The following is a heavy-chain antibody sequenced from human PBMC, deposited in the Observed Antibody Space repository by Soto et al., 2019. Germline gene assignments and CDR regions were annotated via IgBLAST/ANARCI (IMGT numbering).Heavy chain of an antibody. D-gene: IGHD6-13*01. CDR2: ISWDGGRI. CDR3: AREKDSSSSSYYYYYGMDV. CDR1: GFNFADYA. J-gene: IGHJ6*02. Sequence: PGGSLRLSCVASGFNFADYAMHWVRQAPGEGPEWVSGISWDGGRIGYADSVKGRFTISRDNAKKSLFLQMNSLRAEDTAVYYCAREKDSSSSSYYYYYGMDVWGQGTTVTVSS. V-gene: IGHV3-9*01.